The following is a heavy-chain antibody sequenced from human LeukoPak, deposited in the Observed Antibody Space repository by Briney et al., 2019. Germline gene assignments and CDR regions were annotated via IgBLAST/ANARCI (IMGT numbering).Heavy chain of an antibody. Sequence: GGSLRLSCAASGFTFSSYAMSWVRQAPGKGLEWVSAISGSGGSTYYADSVKGRFTISRDNSKNTLYLQMNSLRAEDTAVYYCAKVPEWLQLSGGHGMDVWGQGTTVTVSS. V-gene: IGHV3-23*01. CDR3: AKVPEWLQLSGGHGMDV. CDR1: GFTFSSYA. CDR2: ISGSGGST. D-gene: IGHD5-24*01. J-gene: IGHJ6*02.